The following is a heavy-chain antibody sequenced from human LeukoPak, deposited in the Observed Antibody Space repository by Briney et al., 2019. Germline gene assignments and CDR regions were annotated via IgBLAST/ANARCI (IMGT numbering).Heavy chain of an antibody. CDR1: GFTLGEYG. D-gene: IGHD4-11*01. V-gene: IGHV3-20*04. CDR3: ARTWAHDYYFDI. J-gene: IGHJ2*01. Sequence: GGSLRLSCAASGFTLGEYGMSWVRQVPGKGLEWVSGINWNGGSTGYADSVKGRFTISRDNAKNSLYLQMNSLRAEDTALYYCARTWAHDYYFDISGRGTLVTASS. CDR2: INWNGGST.